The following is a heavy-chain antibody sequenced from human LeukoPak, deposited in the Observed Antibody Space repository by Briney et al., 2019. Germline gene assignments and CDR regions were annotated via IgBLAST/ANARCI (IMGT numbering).Heavy chain of an antibody. CDR3: ARVSDEWDLRVFDY. Sequence: SETLSLTCTVSGYSISSGYYWGWIRQPPGKGLEWTGSIYHSGSTHYNPSLKSRVTISVDTSKNQFSLKLSSVTAADTAVYYCARVSDEWDLRVFDYWGQGTLVTVSS. V-gene: IGHV4-38-2*02. CDR1: GYSISSGYY. J-gene: IGHJ4*02. CDR2: IYHSGST. D-gene: IGHD1-26*01.